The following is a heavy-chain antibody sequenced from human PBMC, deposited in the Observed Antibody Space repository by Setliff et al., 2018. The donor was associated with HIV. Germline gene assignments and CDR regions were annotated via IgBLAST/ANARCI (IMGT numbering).Heavy chain of an antibody. J-gene: IGHJ1*01. CDR2: IKPDGSDK. D-gene: IGHD6-13*01. V-gene: IGHV3-7*04. CDR1: GFTFDDFG. CDR3: AREMAATAHPDDPYFQH. Sequence: PGGSLRLSCAAYGFTFDDFGMSWVANIKPDGSDKNYVDSVKGRFTISRDNAKNSLYLQMNSLRAEDTAVYYCAREMAATAHPDDPYFQHWGQGTLVTVSS.